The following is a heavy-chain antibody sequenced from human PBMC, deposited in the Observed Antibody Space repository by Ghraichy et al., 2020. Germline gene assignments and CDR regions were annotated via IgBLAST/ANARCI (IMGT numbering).Heavy chain of an antibody. Sequence: GGSLRLSCAASGFTVSSSYMSWVRQAPGKGLEWVSVISSGGNTYYADSVKGRFIISRDNSKNTLYVQMNTLRVEDTAVYYCARIYYDSSGWSYFDYWGQGTLVTVSS. D-gene: IGHD3-22*01. CDR2: ISSGGNT. V-gene: IGHV3-53*01. CDR3: ARIYYDSSGWSYFDY. J-gene: IGHJ4*02. CDR1: GFTVSSSY.